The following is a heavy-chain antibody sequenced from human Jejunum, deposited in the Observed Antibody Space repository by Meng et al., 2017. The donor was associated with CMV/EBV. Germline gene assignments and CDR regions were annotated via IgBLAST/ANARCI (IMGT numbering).Heavy chain of an antibody. Sequence: ISNSDYNWGWVRQPPGKGLEWIASIYYSGSTYYNASLKSRVTISVDTSKNQFSLKLSSVTAADTALYYCARAPFNYYDSSAYPPDSWGQGTLVTVSS. V-gene: IGHV4-39*07. D-gene: IGHD3-22*01. J-gene: IGHJ4*02. CDR3: ARAPFNYYDSSAYPPDS. CDR2: IYYSGST. CDR1: ISNSDYN.